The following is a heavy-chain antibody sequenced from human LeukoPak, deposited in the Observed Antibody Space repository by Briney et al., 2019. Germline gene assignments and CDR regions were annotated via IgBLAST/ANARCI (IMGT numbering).Heavy chain of an antibody. Sequence: GGSLRLSCAASGFTFSSYGMHWVRQAPGKGLEWVAVIWYDGSNKYYADSVKGRFTISRDNSKNTLYLQMNSLRAEDTAVYYCAKGPTGLGYRTNGVCYGGYWGQGTLVTVSS. CDR3: AKGPTGLGYRTNGVCYGGY. V-gene: IGHV3-33*03. CDR2: IWYDGSNK. D-gene: IGHD2-8*01. J-gene: IGHJ4*02. CDR1: GFTFSSYG.